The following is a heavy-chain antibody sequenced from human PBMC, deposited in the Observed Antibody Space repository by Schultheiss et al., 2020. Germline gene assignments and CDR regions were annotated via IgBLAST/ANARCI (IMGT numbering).Heavy chain of an antibody. CDR1: GYTFTSYA. CDR2: INTNTGNP. V-gene: IGHV7-4-1*02. D-gene: IGHD2-15*01. Sequence: ASVKVSCKASGYTFTSYAMNWVRQAPGQGLEWMGWINTNTGNPTYAQGFTGRFVFSLDTSVSTAYLQISSLKAEDTAVYYCARGAGYCSGGSCYSPGTNDAFDIWGKGTMVTVSS. CDR3: ARGAGYCSGGSCYSPGTNDAFDI. J-gene: IGHJ3*02.